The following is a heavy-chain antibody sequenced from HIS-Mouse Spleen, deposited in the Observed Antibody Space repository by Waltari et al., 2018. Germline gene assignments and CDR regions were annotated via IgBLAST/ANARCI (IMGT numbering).Heavy chain of an antibody. J-gene: IGHJ4*02. CDR2: ISYDGSNK. CDR1: GCTVSSLG. D-gene: IGHD6-19*01. CDR3: AKASSGWLDY. V-gene: IGHV3-30*18. Sequence: QVQLVESGGGVVQPGRSLRLSCAASGCTVSSLGMPGVRQAPGKGLEWVAVISYDGSNKYYADSVKGRFTISRDNSKNTLYLQMNSLRAEDTAVYYCAKASSGWLDYWGQGTLVTVSS.